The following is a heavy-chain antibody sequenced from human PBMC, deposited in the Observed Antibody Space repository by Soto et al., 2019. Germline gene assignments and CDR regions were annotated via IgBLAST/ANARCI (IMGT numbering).Heavy chain of an antibody. CDR2: IDPSDSYT. D-gene: IGHD1-26*01. J-gene: IGHJ6*02. CDR1: GYSFTRYW. V-gene: IGHV5-10-1*01. CDR3: AVGGSYSAGGMDV. Sequence: GXSLKISCKGSGYSFTRYWISWGRQMPGKGLEWMGRIDPSDSYTNYSPSFQGHVTISADKSISTAYLQWSSLKASDTAMYYCAVGGSYSAGGMDVWGQGTTVTV.